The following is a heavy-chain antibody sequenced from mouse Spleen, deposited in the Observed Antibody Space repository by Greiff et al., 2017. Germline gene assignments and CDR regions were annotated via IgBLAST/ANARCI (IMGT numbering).Heavy chain of an antibody. V-gene: IGHV3-6*01. CDR1: GYSITSGYY. J-gene: IGHJ2*01. D-gene: IGHD2-4*01. CDR3: ARDDQSTMITTGGYFDY. Sequence: EVQLQESGPGLVKPSQSLSLTCSVTGYSITSGYYWNWIRQFPGNKLEWMGFIRNAGSNNYNPTFKNRISITRDTSKNPFFLKLNSVTTEDTGRYYCARDDQSTMITTGGYFDYWGQGTTLTVSS. CDR2: IRNAGSN.